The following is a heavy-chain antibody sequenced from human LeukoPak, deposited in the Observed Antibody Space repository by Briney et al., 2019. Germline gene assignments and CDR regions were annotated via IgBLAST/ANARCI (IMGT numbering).Heavy chain of an antibody. J-gene: IGHJ6*02. D-gene: IGHD3-10*01. CDR1: GFTVSSNY. CDR3: ARDMVRGVIAIGMDV. V-gene: IGHV3-53*01. Sequence: GGSLRLSCAASGFTVSSNYMSWVRQAPGKGLEWVSVIYSGGNTYYADSVKGRFTISRDNSKNTLYLQMNSLRAEDTAVYYCARDMVRGVIAIGMDVWGQGTTVTVSS. CDR2: IYSGGNT.